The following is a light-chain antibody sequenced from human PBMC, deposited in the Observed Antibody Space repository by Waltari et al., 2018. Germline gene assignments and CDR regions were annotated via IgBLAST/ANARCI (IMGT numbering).Light chain of an antibody. J-gene: IGKJ2*01. CDR1: QSVSGY. CDR2: DAS. V-gene: IGKV3-11*01. Sequence: EFVLTQSPANLSLSPGERVTLSCRASQSVSGYLAWYQHKPGQAPRLLIYDASNRATGVPARFSGRDSGADFTLTIGSLEPEDFGVYYCQLRARWPPTFTFGQGTKLEI. CDR3: QLRARWPPTFT.